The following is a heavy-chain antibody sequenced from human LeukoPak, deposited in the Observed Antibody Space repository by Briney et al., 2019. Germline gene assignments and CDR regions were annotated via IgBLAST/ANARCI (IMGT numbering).Heavy chain of an antibody. CDR1: GGTFSSYA. Sequence: SVKVPCKASGGTFSSYAISWVRQAPAQGLEWMGRIIPILGIANYAQKFQGRVTITADKSTSTAYMELSSLRSEDTAVYYCARDYYDIYYFDYWGQGTLVTVSS. V-gene: IGHV1-69*04. J-gene: IGHJ4*02. CDR2: IIPILGIA. CDR3: ARDYYDIYYFDY. D-gene: IGHD3-22*01.